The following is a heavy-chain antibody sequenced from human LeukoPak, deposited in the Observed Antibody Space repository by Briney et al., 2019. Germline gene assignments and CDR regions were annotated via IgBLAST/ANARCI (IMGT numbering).Heavy chain of an antibody. CDR2: ISGSGGST. Sequence: GGSLRLSCAASGFTFSSYAMSWVRQAPGKGLEWVSAISGSGGSTYYADSVKGRFTISRDNSKNTLYLQMNSLRAEDTAVYYCAKDATYYDILTGLYYFDYWGQGTLVTVFS. D-gene: IGHD3-9*01. V-gene: IGHV3-23*01. J-gene: IGHJ4*02. CDR3: AKDATYYDILTGLYYFDY. CDR1: GFTFSSYA.